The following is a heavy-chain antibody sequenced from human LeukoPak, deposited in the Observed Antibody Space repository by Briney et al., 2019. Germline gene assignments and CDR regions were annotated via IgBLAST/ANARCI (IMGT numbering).Heavy chain of an antibody. Sequence: PSETLSLTCAVCGGSFSGYYWSWIRQPPGKGLEWIGEINHSGSTNYNPSLKSRVTISVDTSKNQFSLKLSSVTAADTAVHYCARAPYYYDSSGYMDVWGKGTTVTVSS. CDR2: INHSGST. D-gene: IGHD3-22*01. CDR1: GGSFSGYY. V-gene: IGHV4-34*01. J-gene: IGHJ6*04. CDR3: ARAPYYYDSSGYMDV.